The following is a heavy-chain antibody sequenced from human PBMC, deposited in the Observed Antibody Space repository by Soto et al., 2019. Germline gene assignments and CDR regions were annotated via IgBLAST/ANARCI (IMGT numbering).Heavy chain of an antibody. D-gene: IGHD5-12*01. V-gene: IGHV4-59*01. CDR2: IYQTGST. CDR1: VASISISY. CDR3: ARGGNRYSNTAYGVGGFDY. J-gene: IGHJ4*02. Sequence: NPSETLCFTCTISVASISISYWIWMRQSPGKGLDLIAYIYQTGSTNYNPSLNSRVTISLGTSKSQFSLNLSSLTTADTAVYFCARGGNRYSNTAYGVGGFDYWGQRTMVTVSS.